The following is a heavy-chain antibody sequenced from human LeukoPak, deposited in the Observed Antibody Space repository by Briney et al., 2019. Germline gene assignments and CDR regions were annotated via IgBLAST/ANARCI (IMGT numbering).Heavy chain of an antibody. Sequence: ASVKVSCKASGYTFTSYGISWVRQAPGQGLEWMGWISAYNGNTNYAQKLQGRVTMTTDTSTSTAYMELRSLRSDDTAVYYCARVAIFGDPRENWFDPWGQGTLVTVSS. CDR3: ARVAIFGDPRENWFDP. V-gene: IGHV1-18*01. CDR1: GYTFTSYG. J-gene: IGHJ5*02. CDR2: ISAYNGNT. D-gene: IGHD3-3*01.